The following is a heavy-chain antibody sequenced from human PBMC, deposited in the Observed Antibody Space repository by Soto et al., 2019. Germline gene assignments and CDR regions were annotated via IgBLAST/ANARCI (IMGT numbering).Heavy chain of an antibody. V-gene: IGHV3-9*01. CDR3: EKALGWGYGYFDY. J-gene: IGHJ4*02. CDR2: ISWNSGSI. Sequence: PGGSLRLSCAASGFTFDDYAMHWVRQAPGKGLEWVSGISWNSGSIGYADSVKGRFTISRDNAKNSLYLQMNNLRAEDTDFYYCEKALGWGYGYFDYWGQGPLVTVSS. CDR1: GFTFDDYA. D-gene: IGHD3-16*01.